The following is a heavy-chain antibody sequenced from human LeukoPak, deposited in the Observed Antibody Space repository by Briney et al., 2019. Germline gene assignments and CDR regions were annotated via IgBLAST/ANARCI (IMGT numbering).Heavy chain of an antibody. V-gene: IGHV3-33*06. D-gene: IGHD4-23*01. J-gene: IGHJ5*02. Sequence: GGSLRLSCAASGFTFSSYGMHWVRQAPGKGLEWVAVIWYDGSNKYYADSVKGRFTISRDNSKNTLYLQMNSLRAEAPALYCCANAARRPLSDSSGPLSATSSGQATPVTVSS. CDR2: IWYDGSNK. CDR1: GFTFSSYG. CDR3: ANAARRPLSDSSGPLSATS.